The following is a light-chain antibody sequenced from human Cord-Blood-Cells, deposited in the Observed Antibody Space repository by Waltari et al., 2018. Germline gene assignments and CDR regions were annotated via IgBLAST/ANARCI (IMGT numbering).Light chain of an antibody. CDR3: SSYTSSSTYV. Sequence: QSALTQPASVSRSPGHSITISCTGASSDVGGYNSVSWYQHHPGKAPKLMIYEVSNRPSGVSNRFSGSKSGNTASLTISGLQAEDEADYYCSSYTSSSTYVFGTGTKVTVL. V-gene: IGLV2-14*01. CDR2: EVS. CDR1: SSDVGGYNS. J-gene: IGLJ1*01.